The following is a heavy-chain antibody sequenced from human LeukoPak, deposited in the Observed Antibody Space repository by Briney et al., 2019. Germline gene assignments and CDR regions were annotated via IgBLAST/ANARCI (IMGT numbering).Heavy chain of an antibody. CDR2: INHSGST. Sequence: SETLSLTCAVYGRSFSGYHWSWIRQPPGKGLEWIGEINHSGSTNYNPSLKSRVTISVDTSKNQFSLKLSSVTAADTAVYYCARVLEGSSGQHWYFDLWGRGTLVTVSS. V-gene: IGHV4-34*01. D-gene: IGHD6-19*01. J-gene: IGHJ2*01. CDR1: GRSFSGYH. CDR3: ARVLEGSSGQHWYFDL.